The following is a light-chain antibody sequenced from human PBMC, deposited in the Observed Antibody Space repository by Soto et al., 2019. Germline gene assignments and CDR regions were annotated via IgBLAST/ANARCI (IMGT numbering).Light chain of an antibody. CDR1: SSDVGGYNY. Sequence: QSVLTQPRSVSGSPGQSVTISCTGTSSDVGGYNYVSWHQQHPGKAPKLMIYDVSKRPSGVPDRFSGSKSGNTASLTISGLQAEDEADYYCCSYAGSYIPYVFGTGTKVTVL. CDR3: CSYAGSYIPYV. CDR2: DVS. J-gene: IGLJ1*01. V-gene: IGLV2-11*01.